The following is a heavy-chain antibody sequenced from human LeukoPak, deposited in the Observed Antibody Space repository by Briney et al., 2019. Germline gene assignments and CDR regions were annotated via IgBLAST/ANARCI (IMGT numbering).Heavy chain of an antibody. J-gene: IGHJ5*02. CDR3: ARDSLERPQGSSWFDP. CDR2: RKQDGSEN. Sequence: GGSLRLSCVGSGFTFSSYWMSWVRQAPGKGLEWVANRKQDGSENYYVESVKGRFTISRDNAKNSLFLQMNSLRVEDTAVYFCARDSLERPQGSSWFDPWGQGTLVTVSS. CDR1: GFTFSSYW. V-gene: IGHV3-7*03. D-gene: IGHD1-1*01.